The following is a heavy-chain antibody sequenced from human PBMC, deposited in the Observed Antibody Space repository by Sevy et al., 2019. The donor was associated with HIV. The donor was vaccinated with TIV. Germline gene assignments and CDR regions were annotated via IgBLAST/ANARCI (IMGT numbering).Heavy chain of an antibody. CDR1: GGSFTSSDSY. D-gene: IGHD5-12*01. Sequence: SETLSLTCTVSGGSFTSSDSYWSWIRQPPGEGLEWIWYIHYTGGTYYNPFLKSRVAMSVDTSEKQFSLKLSFLTAADTAVYYCASKRGYNDGPFDYWGQGTLVTVSS. J-gene: IGHJ4*02. V-gene: IGHV4-30-4*01. CDR3: ASKRGYNDGPFDY. CDR2: IHYTGGT.